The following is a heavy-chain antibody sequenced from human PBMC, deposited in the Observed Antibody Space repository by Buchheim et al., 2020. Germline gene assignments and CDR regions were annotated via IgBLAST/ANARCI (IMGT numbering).Heavy chain of an antibody. CDR2: IISSSIYI. J-gene: IGHJ4*02. Sequence: EVQLVESGGGLVKPGESLGLSCAASGFSFNSYCMHWVRQAPGKGLEWVSSIISSSIYIQCADSVKGRFNISRDNPKNSLFLQMNSLRAEDTAVYYCVRDRLDRSYPYSFDSWGQGTL. CDR3: VRDRLDRSYPYSFDS. CDR1: GFSFNSYC. V-gene: IGHV3-21*01. D-gene: IGHD1-26*01.